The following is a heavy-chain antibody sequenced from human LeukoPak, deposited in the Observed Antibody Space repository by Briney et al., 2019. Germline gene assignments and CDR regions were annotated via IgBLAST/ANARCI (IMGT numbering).Heavy chain of an antibody. D-gene: IGHD4-17*01. CDR2: ISGSGGST. J-gene: IGHJ6*02. CDR1: GFTFSSYA. V-gene: IGHV3-23*01. CDR3: AKVQHPESGDYVVYYYYGMDV. Sequence: GGSLRLSCAASGFTFSSYAMSWVRQAPGKGLEWVSAISGSGGSTYYADSVKGRFTISRDNSKNTLYLQMNSLRAEDTAVYYCAKVQHPESGDYVVYYYYGMDVWGQGTTVTVSS.